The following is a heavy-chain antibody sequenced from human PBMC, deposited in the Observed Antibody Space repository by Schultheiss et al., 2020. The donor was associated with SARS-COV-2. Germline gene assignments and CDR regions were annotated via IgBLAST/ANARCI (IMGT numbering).Heavy chain of an antibody. CDR1: GFTFSSYS. CDR3: AREVGRYYYDSSGYVDFDY. V-gene: IGHV3-48*04. CDR2: ISGSGGST. J-gene: IGHJ4*02. D-gene: IGHD3-22*01. Sequence: GGSLRLSCAASGFTFSSYSMNWVRQAPGKGLEWVSAISGSGGSTYYADSVKGRFTISRDNAKNSLYLQMNSLRAEDTAVYYCAREVGRYYYDSSGYVDFDYWGQGTLVTVSS.